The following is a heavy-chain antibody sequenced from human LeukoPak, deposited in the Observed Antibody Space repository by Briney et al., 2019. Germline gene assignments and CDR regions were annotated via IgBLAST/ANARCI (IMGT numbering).Heavy chain of an antibody. CDR1: GYSFTSFA. Sequence: ASVKVSCKASGYSFTSFAIHWVRQAPGQRLEWMGWINAGNGNTKYSQKFQGRVTITRDTSASTAYMELYSLRSEDTAVYYCARAPDPTIFGEKNGVNWFDPWGQGTLVTVSS. CDR2: INAGNGNT. D-gene: IGHD3-3*01. CDR3: ARAPDPTIFGEKNGVNWFDP. J-gene: IGHJ5*02. V-gene: IGHV1-3*01.